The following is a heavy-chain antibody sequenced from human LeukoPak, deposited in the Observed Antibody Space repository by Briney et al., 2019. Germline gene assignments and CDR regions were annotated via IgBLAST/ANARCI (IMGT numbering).Heavy chain of an antibody. CDR2: ISSSSNTI. Sequence: QPGGSLRLSCAASGFTFSSYSMNWVRQAPGKGLEWVSYISSSSNTIYYADSVKGRFTISRDNAKNSLFLQMNSLGDEDTSVYYCARAVTVVTRGGLVFDYWGQGTLVTVSS. J-gene: IGHJ4*02. CDR1: GFTFSSYS. CDR3: ARAVTVVTRGGLVFDY. D-gene: IGHD2-21*02. V-gene: IGHV3-48*02.